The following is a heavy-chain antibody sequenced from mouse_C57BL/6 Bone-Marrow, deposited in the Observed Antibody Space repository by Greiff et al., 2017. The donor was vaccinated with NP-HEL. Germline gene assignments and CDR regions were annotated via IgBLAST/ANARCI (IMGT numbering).Heavy chain of an antibody. V-gene: IGHV1-64*01. Sequence: QVQLQQPGAELVKPGASVKLSCKASGYTFTSYWMHWVKQRPGQGLEWIGMIHPNSGSTNYNEKFKSKATLTVDKSSSTAYMQLSSLTSEDSAVYYCARSGYYSNFWHFDVWGTGTTVTVSS. CDR2: IHPNSGST. CDR3: ARSGYYSNFWHFDV. J-gene: IGHJ1*03. D-gene: IGHD2-5*01. CDR1: GYTFTSYW.